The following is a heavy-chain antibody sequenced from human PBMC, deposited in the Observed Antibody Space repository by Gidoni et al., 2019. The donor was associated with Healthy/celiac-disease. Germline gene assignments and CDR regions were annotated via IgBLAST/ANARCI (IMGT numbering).Heavy chain of an antibody. V-gene: IGHV4-61*02. CDR1: GGSISSGSYY. D-gene: IGHD1-1*01. J-gene: IGHJ4*02. CDR2: IYTSGST. CDR3: ARLSTETDDY. Sequence: QVQLQESGPGLVKPSQTLSLTCTVSGGSISSGSYYWSGIRQPAGKGLEWIGRIYTSGSTNYNPSLKSRVTISVDTSKNQFSLKLSSVTAADTAVYYCARLSTETDDYWGQGTLVTVSS.